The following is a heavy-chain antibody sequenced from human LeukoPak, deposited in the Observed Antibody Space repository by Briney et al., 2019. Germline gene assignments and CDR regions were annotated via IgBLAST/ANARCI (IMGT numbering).Heavy chain of an antibody. J-gene: IGHJ4*02. CDR3: ATAVASSSGWCADY. D-gene: IGHD6-19*01. V-gene: IGHV3-33*01. Sequence: GGSLRLSCAASGFTFRSYGMHWVRQAPGKGLEWVAVMWYDGSNKYYADSVKGRFTVSRDNSKNTLYLQMNSLRAEDTAVYYCATAVASSSGWCADYWGQGTLVTVSS. CDR2: MWYDGSNK. CDR1: GFTFRSYG.